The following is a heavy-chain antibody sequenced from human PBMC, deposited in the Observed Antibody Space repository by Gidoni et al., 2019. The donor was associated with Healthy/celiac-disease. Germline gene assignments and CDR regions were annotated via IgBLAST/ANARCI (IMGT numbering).Heavy chain of an antibody. D-gene: IGHD6-13*01. J-gene: IGHJ3*02. CDR3: ARDRYSSSWPQGGAFDI. CDR1: GFTFSSYE. CDR2: ISSSDSTI. Sequence: EVQLVESGGGLVQPGGSLRLSCAASGFTFSSYEMNWVRQAPGKGLEWVSYISSSDSTIYYADSVKGRFTISRDNAKNSLYLQMNSLRAEDTAVYYCARDRYSSSWPQGGAFDIWGQGTMVTVSS. V-gene: IGHV3-48*03.